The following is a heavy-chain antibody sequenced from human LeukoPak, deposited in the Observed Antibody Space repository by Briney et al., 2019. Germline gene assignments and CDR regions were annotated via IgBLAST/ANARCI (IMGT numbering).Heavy chain of an antibody. V-gene: IGHV4-38-2*02. CDR1: GYSISSTYY. CDR2: VFHSGNT. Sequence: SETLSLTCTVSGYSISSTYYWGWIRQPPGKGLEWVGSVFHSGNTYYNPSLKSRLTISADTSKNQFSLKLRSVTAADTAMYYCARLGSGWYYYYMDVWGKGTTVTISS. J-gene: IGHJ6*03. D-gene: IGHD6-19*01. CDR3: ARLGSGWYYYYMDV.